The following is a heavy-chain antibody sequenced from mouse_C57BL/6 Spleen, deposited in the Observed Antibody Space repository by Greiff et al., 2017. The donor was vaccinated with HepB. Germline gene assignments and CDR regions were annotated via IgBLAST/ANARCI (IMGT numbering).Heavy chain of an antibody. CDR1: GYAFTNYL. Sequence: VQLQQSGAELVRPGTSVKVSCKASGYAFTNYLIEWVKQRPGQGLEWIGVINPGSGGTNYNEKFKGKATLTADKSSSTAYMQISSLTSEDSAVYFCARRGSSGYYAMDYWGQGTSVTVSS. CDR3: ARRGSSGYYAMDY. J-gene: IGHJ4*01. CDR2: INPGSGGT. V-gene: IGHV1-54*01. D-gene: IGHD3-2*02.